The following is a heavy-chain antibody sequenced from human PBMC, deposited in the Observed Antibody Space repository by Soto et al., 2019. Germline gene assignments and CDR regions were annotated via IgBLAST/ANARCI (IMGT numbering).Heavy chain of an antibody. D-gene: IGHD6-19*01. CDR1: GFTFSSYA. CDR2: ISGSGGST. V-gene: IGHV3-23*01. CDR3: AKVTPKQWLVPLVY. J-gene: IGHJ4*02. Sequence: EVQLLESGGGLVQPGGSLRLSCAASGFTFSSYAMSWVRQAPGKGLEWVSAISGSGGSTYYANSVKGRFTISRDNSKTTLYLQMNSLRAEDTAVDYCAKVTPKQWLVPLVYWGQGTLVTVSS.